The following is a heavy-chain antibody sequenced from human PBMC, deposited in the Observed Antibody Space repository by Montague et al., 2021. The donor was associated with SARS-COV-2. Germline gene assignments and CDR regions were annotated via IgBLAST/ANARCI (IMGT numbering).Heavy chain of an antibody. J-gene: IGHJ6*02. CDR3: ARGDDNGSYWLRGMDV. D-gene: IGHD1-26*01. CDR2: IYTNGST. V-gene: IGHV4-61*02. CDR1: GGSIISGSYY. Sequence: TLSLTCTVSGGSIISGSYYWTWIRQPAGKGLVWIGRIYTNGSTNYNPSLKSRVAISVDRYKNQFSLKLSSVTAADTAVYDCARGDDNGSYWLRGMDVWGQGTTVTGSS.